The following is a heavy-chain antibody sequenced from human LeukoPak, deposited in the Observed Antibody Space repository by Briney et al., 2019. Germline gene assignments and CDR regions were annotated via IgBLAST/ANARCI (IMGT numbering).Heavy chain of an antibody. Sequence: SETLSLTCTVPGGSISSNNYYWGWIRQPPGKGLEWIGSIYDSGSVYYNPSLKSRVTISVDTSKNQFSLKLNSVTAADTAVYYCARDSSLVVIAVSQGDFDYWGQGTLVTVSS. CDR3: ARDSSLVVIAVSQGDFDY. J-gene: IGHJ4*02. V-gene: IGHV4-39*07. CDR1: GGSISSNNYY. CDR2: IYDSGSV. D-gene: IGHD2-21*01.